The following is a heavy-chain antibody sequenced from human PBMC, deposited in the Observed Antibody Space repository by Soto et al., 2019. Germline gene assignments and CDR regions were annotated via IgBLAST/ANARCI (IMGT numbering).Heavy chain of an antibody. V-gene: IGHV4-39*01. CDR1: GGSISSSSYY. D-gene: IGHD3-22*01. CDR3: ARHKYHSSGTSAY. J-gene: IGHJ4*02. Sequence: PSETLSLTCTVSGGSISSSSYYWGWIRQPPGKGLEWIGSIYYSGSTYYNPSLKSRVTISVDTSKSQFSLKLSSVTAADTAVYYCARHKYHSSGTSAYCGKGSLVTVAS. CDR2: IYYSGST.